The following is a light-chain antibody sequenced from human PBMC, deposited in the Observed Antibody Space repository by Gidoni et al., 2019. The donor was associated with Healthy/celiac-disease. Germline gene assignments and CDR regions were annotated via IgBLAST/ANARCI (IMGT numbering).Light chain of an antibody. V-gene: IGKV3-15*01. Sequence: EIVMTQSPATLSVYPGERATLSCRASQSVSSNLAWYQQKPGQAPRLLIYGASTRATGIPARFSGSGSGTEFTLTISSLQSEDFAVYYCQQYNNWPYTFGRGTKLEIK. CDR1: QSVSSN. J-gene: IGKJ2*01. CDR3: QQYNNWPYT. CDR2: GAS.